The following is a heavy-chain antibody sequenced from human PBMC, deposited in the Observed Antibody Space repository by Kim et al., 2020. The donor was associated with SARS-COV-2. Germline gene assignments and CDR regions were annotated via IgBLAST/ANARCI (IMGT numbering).Heavy chain of an antibody. V-gene: IGHV3-21*01. CDR1: GFTFSSYS. Sequence: GGSLRLSCAASGFTFSSYSMNWVRQAPGKGLEWVSSISSSSSYIYYADTVKGRLTISRDNAKNSLYLQMNSLRAEDTAVYYCARPPGYTISDYWGQGTLVTLSS. J-gene: IGHJ4*02. CDR2: ISSSSSYI. CDR3: ARPPGYTISDY. D-gene: IGHD6-13*01.